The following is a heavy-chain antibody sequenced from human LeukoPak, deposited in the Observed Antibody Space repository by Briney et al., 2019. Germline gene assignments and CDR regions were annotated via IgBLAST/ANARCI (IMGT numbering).Heavy chain of an antibody. CDR3: AREDLGAAYFDF. CDR1: GDSVSTNNGA. CDR2: TYYRSKWYN. V-gene: IGHV6-1*01. Sequence: SQTLSLTCAISGDSVSTNNGAWNWIRQSPSRCLACLGRTYYRSKWYNDYAVSVKSRITINPDRSKNQFALQLNSVTPDDTAVYYCAREDLGAAYFDFWGQGTLVTVSS. D-gene: IGHD3-16*01. J-gene: IGHJ4*02.